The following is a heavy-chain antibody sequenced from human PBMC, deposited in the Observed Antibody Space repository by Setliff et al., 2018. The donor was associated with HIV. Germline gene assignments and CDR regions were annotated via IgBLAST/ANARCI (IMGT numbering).Heavy chain of an antibody. J-gene: IGHJ5*02. V-gene: IGHV4-4*07. CDR1: GGSFGVYR. CDR2: IDSSGTT. Sequence: LSLTCTISGGSFGVYRWSWIRQSAGRGLEWIGRIDSSGTTDYRPSLKGRVAISVDTSRNQFSLRVTSVTAADTAVYFCARDRHSSGLGSYGPWGPGILVTVSS. CDR3: ARDRHSSGLGSYGP. D-gene: IGHD3-10*01.